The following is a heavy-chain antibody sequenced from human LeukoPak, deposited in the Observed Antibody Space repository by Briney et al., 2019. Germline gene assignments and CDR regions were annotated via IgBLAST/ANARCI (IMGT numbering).Heavy chain of an antibody. D-gene: IGHD5-12*01. Sequence: GGSLRPSCAASEFLFDSYAMHWVRQAPGKGLEWVAIIWYDGNNKYYTDSVRGRFTISRDNSKNTLYLEMNSLRREDTAVYYCARGMGSGYEYYYYSYGMDVWGQGTTVTASS. CDR3: ARGMGSGYEYYYYSYGMDV. J-gene: IGHJ6*02. CDR2: IWYDGNNK. V-gene: IGHV3-33*01. CDR1: EFLFDSYA.